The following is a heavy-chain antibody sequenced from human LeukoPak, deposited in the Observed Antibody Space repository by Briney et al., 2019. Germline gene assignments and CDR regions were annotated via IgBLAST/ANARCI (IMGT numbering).Heavy chain of an antibody. Sequence: ASVKASCKVSGYTLTELSMHWVRQAPGKGLEWMGGFDPEDGETIYAQKFQGRVTMTEDTSTDTAYMELSSLRSEDTAVYYCATGGRIVGAYFDYWGQGTLVTVSS. V-gene: IGHV1-24*01. CDR2: FDPEDGET. J-gene: IGHJ4*02. D-gene: IGHD1-26*01. CDR3: ATGGRIVGAYFDY. CDR1: GYTLTELS.